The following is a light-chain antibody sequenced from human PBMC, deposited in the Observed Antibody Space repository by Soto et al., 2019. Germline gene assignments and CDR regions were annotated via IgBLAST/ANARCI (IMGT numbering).Light chain of an antibody. CDR1: QTIDNL. V-gene: IGKV1-5*03. Sequence: DIHVTQSPSTLSASVGDRVAITCRASQTIDNLLVWYQQKPGKAPKLLIYKASKLESGVPSGFSGSGSGTDFTLTINSLQPDDFATYYCQQYYNYPWTFGQGTKVEIK. CDR2: KAS. J-gene: IGKJ1*01. CDR3: QQYYNYPWT.